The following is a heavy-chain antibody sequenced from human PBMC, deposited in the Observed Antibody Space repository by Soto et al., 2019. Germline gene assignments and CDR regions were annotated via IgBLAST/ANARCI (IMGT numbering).Heavy chain of an antibody. D-gene: IGHD3-3*01. CDR3: ARDARGITIFGVVIIMDV. J-gene: IGHJ6*02. CDR1: VYNFTRYE. Sequence: HVQLVQSGAEVKKPGASVKVSCKASVYNFTRYEITWVRQAPGEGLEWMGWISVFNGNTNYAEKFQGRVTMTTDTSTSTAYMEVRSLRSDDTAVYFCARDARGITIFGVVIIMDVWGQGTTVTVSS. CDR2: ISVFNGNT. V-gene: IGHV1-18*04.